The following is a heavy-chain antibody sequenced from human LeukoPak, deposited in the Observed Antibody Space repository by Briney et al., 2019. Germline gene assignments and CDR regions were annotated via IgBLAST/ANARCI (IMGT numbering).Heavy chain of an antibody. D-gene: IGHD3-22*01. CDR1: GGSFSGYY. CDR3: ARDMGYYYDSSGYYGAFDI. Sequence: SETLSLTCAVYGGSFSGYYWSWIRQPPGKGLEWIGEINHSGSTNYNPSLKSRVTISLDTSKNQFSLKLSSVTAADTAVYYCARDMGYYYDSSGYYGAFDIWGQGTMVTVSS. V-gene: IGHV4-34*01. J-gene: IGHJ3*02. CDR2: INHSGST.